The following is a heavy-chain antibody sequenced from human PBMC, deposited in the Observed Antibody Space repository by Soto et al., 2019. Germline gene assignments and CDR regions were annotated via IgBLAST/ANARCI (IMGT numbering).Heavy chain of an antibody. J-gene: IGHJ5*02. CDR2: INAGNGNT. CDR1: GYTFTSYA. D-gene: IGHD3-10*01. Sequence: ASVKVSCKASGYTFTSYAMHWVRQAPGQRLEWMGWINAGNGNTKYSQKFQGRVTITRDTSASTAYMELSSLRSEDTAVYYCARDYYGSDWFDPWGQGTLVTVSS. CDR3: ARDYYGSDWFDP. V-gene: IGHV1-3*01.